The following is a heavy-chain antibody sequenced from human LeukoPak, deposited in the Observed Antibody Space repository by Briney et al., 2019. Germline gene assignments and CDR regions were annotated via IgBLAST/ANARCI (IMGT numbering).Heavy chain of an antibody. V-gene: IGHV4-30-2*01. Sequence: SETLSLTCAVSGGSVSSGGYSWSWIRQPPGKGLEWIGYIYHSGSTYYNPSLKSRVTISVDRSKNQFSLKLSSVTAADTAVYYCARAWRGAFDIWGQGTMVTVSS. D-gene: IGHD3-10*01. CDR3: ARAWRGAFDI. CDR1: GGSVSSGGYS. CDR2: IYHSGST. J-gene: IGHJ3*02.